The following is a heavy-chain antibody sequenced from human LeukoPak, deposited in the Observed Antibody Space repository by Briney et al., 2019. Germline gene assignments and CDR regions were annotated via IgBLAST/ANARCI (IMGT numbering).Heavy chain of an antibody. J-gene: IGHJ6*03. CDR2: ISWNSGSI. Sequence: TGGSLRLSCAASGFTFDDYAMHWVRQAPGKGLEWVSGISWNSGSIGYADSVKGRFTISRDNAKNSLYLQMNSLRAEDTALYYCAKDEVTATFLGYMDVWGKGTTVTVSS. CDR3: AKDEVTATFLGYMDV. V-gene: IGHV3-9*01. CDR1: GFTFDDYA. D-gene: IGHD5-18*01.